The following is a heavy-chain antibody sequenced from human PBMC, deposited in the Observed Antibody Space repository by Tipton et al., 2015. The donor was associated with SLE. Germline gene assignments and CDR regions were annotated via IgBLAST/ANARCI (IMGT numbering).Heavy chain of an antibody. V-gene: IGHV3-9*02. CDR2: FSLDRNNI. D-gene: IGHD2-2*01. CDR1: GVTSDLYA. Sequence: SLRLSCAVSGVTSDLYAMHWVRQAPGKGMEWVSGFSLDRNNIGYADSVKGRFTVSRDKATNVLYLQMNSLRPDDTALYFCGKDLVPGGLDVWGQGTTVTVSS. J-gene: IGHJ6*02. CDR3: GKDLVPGGLDV.